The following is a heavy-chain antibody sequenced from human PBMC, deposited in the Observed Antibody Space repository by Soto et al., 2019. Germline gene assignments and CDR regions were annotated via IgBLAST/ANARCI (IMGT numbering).Heavy chain of an antibody. CDR2: ISSSGSTI. V-gene: IGHV3-48*03. Sequence: EVQLVESGGGLVQPGGSLRLSCAASGFTFSSYEMNWVRQAPGKGLAWVSYISSSGSTIYYADSVKGRFTTSRDNAKNSLYLQMNSLRAEDTAVYYCARTVAGDYYYYYGMEVWGQGTTVTVSS. CDR1: GFTFSSYE. CDR3: ARTVAGDYYYYYGMEV. J-gene: IGHJ6*02. D-gene: IGHD6-19*01.